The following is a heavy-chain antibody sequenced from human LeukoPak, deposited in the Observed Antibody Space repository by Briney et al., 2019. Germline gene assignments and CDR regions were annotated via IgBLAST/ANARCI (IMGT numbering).Heavy chain of an antibody. D-gene: IGHD3-3*01. CDR1: GGTFSSYA. V-gene: IGHV1-69*13. CDR3: ARETIFGVVQGYFDY. CDR2: IIPIFGTA. Sequence: SVKVSCKASGGTFSSYAISWVRQAPGQGLEWMGGIIPIFGTANYAQKFQGRVTITADESTSTAYMELSSLRSEDTAVYYCARETIFGVVQGYFDYWGQGTLVTLSS. J-gene: IGHJ4*02.